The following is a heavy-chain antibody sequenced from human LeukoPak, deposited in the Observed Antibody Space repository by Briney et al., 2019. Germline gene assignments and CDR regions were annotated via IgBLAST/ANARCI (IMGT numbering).Heavy chain of an antibody. CDR1: GGSISSYY. CDR2: IYYSGST. Sequence: SETLSLTCTVSGGSISSYYWSWIRQPPGKGLEWIGYIYYSGSTNYNPSLKSRVTISVDTSKNQFSLRLSSVTAADTAVYYCARQVLSSGAFDIWGQGTMVTVSS. CDR3: ARQVLSSGAFDI. V-gene: IGHV4-59*08. J-gene: IGHJ3*02. D-gene: IGHD3-10*01.